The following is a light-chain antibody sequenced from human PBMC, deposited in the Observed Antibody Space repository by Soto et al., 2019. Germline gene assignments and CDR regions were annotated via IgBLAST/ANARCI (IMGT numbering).Light chain of an antibody. V-gene: IGKV1-39*01. Sequence: DIQMTQSPSSLSASVGERVTITCRASQSISSYLNWYQQRPGKAPKLLIYAASSLQSGVPSRFSGSGSGTDFTLTISSLQPEDFATYYCQQSYSPLVTFGQGTKVEIK. CDR1: QSISSY. CDR2: AAS. CDR3: QQSYSPLVT. J-gene: IGKJ1*01.